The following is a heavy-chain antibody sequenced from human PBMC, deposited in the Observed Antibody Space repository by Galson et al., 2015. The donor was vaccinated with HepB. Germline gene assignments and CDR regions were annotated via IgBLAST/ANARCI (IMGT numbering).Heavy chain of an antibody. V-gene: IGHV3-23*01. D-gene: IGHD6-13*01. Sequence: SLRLSCAASGFTFSTYSMSWVRQAPGKGLEWVSTILNGAGNTYYADSVKGRLTISRDNSKNTLSLQMSSLRAEDTALYYCVKGIAAAGTFDYWGQGALVTVSS. CDR3: VKGIAAAGTFDY. J-gene: IGHJ4*02. CDR1: GFTFSTYS. CDR2: ILNGAGNT.